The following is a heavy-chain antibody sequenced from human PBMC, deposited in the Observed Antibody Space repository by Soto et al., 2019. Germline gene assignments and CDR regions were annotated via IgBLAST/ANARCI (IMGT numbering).Heavy chain of an antibody. V-gene: IGHV4-34*01. CDR2: INHSGST. J-gene: IGHJ5*02. CDR1: GGSFSGYY. CDR3: ARGRLRAVRFDP. Sequence: QVQLQQWGAGLLKPSETLSLTCAVYGGSFSGYYWSWIRQPPGKGLEWIGEINHSGSTNYNPSLKSRVTISVDTSKNQFSLKLSSVTAADTAVYYCARGRLRAVRFDPWGQGTLVTVSS. D-gene: IGHD4-17*01.